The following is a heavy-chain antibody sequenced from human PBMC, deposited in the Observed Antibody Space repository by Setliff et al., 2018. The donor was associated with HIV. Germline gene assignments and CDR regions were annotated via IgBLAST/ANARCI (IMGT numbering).Heavy chain of an antibody. CDR1: GDSIRSGDYY. D-gene: IGHD3-22*01. Sequence: PSETLSLTCTASGDSIRSGDYYWSWIRQSPEKGLEWIGYTFHTGYTYYNPSLKSRIIISVDLSKNQLSLELTSVTAADTAIYYCASRVYYYDSNNFLREEGFDPWGQGTLVTVSS. J-gene: IGHJ5*02. CDR2: TFHTGYT. V-gene: IGHV4-30-4*08. CDR3: ASRVYYYDSNNFLREEGFDP.